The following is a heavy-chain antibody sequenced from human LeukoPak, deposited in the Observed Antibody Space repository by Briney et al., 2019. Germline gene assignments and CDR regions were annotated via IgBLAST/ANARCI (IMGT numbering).Heavy chain of an antibody. CDR2: ISSGGSSI. V-gene: IGHV3-21*05. J-gene: IGHJ4*02. Sequence: GGSLRLSCAASGFTFSAYNMNWGRQAPGKGLEWVSYISSGGSSIYYADSVKGRFTISRDNAKNTLYLQMNSLRAEDTAIYYCGRDIATAVDYWGLGTLVTVSS. CDR3: GRDIATAVDY. D-gene: IGHD6-13*01. CDR1: GFTFSAYN.